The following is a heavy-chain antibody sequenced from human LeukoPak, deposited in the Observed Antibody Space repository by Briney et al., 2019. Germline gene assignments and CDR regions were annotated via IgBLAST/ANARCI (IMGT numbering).Heavy chain of an antibody. V-gene: IGHV3-53*04. CDR1: GFTFSSYY. Sequence: GGSLRLSCAASGFTFSSYYMNWVRQAPGKGLEWVSVIYSGGSTYYADSVKGRFTISRHNSKNTLYLQMNSLRAEDTAVYYCASPAVRGVPLRYWGQGTLVTVSS. J-gene: IGHJ4*02. CDR2: IYSGGST. D-gene: IGHD3-10*01. CDR3: ASPAVRGVPLRY.